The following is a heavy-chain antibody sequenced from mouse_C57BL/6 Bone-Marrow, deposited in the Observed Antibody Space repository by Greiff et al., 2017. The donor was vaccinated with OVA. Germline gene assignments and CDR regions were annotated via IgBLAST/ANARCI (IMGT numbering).Heavy chain of an antibody. CDR3: ASLWFPFYWYFDV. CDR2: IRNKANGYTT. D-gene: IGHD1-1*02. CDR1: GFTFTDYY. J-gene: IGHJ1*03. V-gene: IGHV7-3*01. Sequence: EVMLVESGGGLVQPGCSLSLSCAASGFTFTDYYMSWVRQPPGKALEWLGFIRNKANGYTTEYSASVKGRFTISRDNSQSILYLQMNALRAEDSATYYCASLWFPFYWYFDVWGTGTTVTVSS.